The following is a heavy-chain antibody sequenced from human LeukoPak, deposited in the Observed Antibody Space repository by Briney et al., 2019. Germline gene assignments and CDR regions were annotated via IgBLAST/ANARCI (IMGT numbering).Heavy chain of an antibody. CDR3: ASRGSLSSTNFDY. Sequence: SETLSLTCAVYGGSFSGYYWSWIRQPPGKGLEWIGEINHSGSTNYNPSLKSRVTISADTSKNQFSLKLSSVTAADTAVYYCASRGSLSSTNFDYWGQGTLVTVSS. V-gene: IGHV4-34*01. CDR1: GGSFSGYY. D-gene: IGHD3-16*02. J-gene: IGHJ4*02. CDR2: INHSGST.